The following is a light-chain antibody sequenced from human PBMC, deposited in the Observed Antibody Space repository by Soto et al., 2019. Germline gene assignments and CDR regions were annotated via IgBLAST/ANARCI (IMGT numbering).Light chain of an antibody. V-gene: IGLV1-40*01. Sequence: QPVLTQPPSVSGAPGQRVTISCTGSSSNIGAGYDVHWYQQLPGTAPKLLIYGNSNRPSGVPDRFSGSKSGTSASLAITGLQAEDEADYYWQSYDSSLSGWVFGGGTQLTVL. CDR1: SSNIGAGYD. CDR3: QSYDSSLSGWV. CDR2: GNS. J-gene: IGLJ3*02.